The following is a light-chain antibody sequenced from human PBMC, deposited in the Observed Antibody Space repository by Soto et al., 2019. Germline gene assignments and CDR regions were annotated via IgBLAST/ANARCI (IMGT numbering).Light chain of an antibody. CDR3: SSYTTSNTVV. CDR2: DVS. CDR1: SSDVGGYNY. J-gene: IGLJ3*02. V-gene: IGLV2-14*03. Sequence: QSVLTQPASVSGSPGQSIAISCTGTSSDVGGYNYVSWYQRHPGKTPKLIIYDVSNRPSGVSDRFSGSRSGNTASLTISGFQAEDEADYYCSSYTTSNTVVFGGGTKLTVL.